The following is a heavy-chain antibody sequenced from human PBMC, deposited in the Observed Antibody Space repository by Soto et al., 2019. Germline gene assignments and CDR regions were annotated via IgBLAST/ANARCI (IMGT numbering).Heavy chain of an antibody. CDR2: IGSGGDT. V-gene: IGHV3-13*01. CDR1: GFTLSSYD. D-gene: IGHD3-9*01. CDR3: TRKTPPTGMEV. Sequence: EVQLVESGGGLVQPGGSLRLSCAASGFTLSSYDIHWVRQATGEGLAWGSGIGSGGDTHYADSVKGRFIISREDGKNSLYLQMNNLRVGDTAVYYCTRKTPPTGMEVWGQGATVTVPS. J-gene: IGHJ6*02.